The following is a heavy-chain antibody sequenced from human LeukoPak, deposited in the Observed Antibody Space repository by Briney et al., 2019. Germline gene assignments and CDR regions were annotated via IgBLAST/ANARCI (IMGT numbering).Heavy chain of an antibody. D-gene: IGHD6-13*01. J-gene: IGHJ4*02. CDR2: INAGNGNT. CDR1: GYTFTSYA. CDR3: ARGSAAGLDY. V-gene: IGHV1-3*01. Sequence: GASVKVSCKASGYTFTSYAIHWVRRAPGQRLEWMGWINAGNGNTKYSQKFQGRVTITRDTSASTVYMELSSLRYEDTAMYYCARGSAAGLDYWGQGILVTVSS.